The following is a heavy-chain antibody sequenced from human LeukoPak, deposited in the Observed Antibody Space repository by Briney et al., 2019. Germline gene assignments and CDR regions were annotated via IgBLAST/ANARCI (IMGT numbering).Heavy chain of an antibody. V-gene: IGHV3-21*01. CDR2: ISSSSNYI. CDR1: GFTFSSYS. J-gene: IGHJ4*02. Sequence: PGGSLRLSCAASGFTFSSYSMNWVRQAPGKGLEWVSSISSSSNYIYYVDSVKGRFTISRDNAKNSLYLQMNSLRAEDTAVYYCARGVRYCSSTSCYGTMYYFDYWGQGTLVTVSS. D-gene: IGHD2-2*01. CDR3: ARGVRYCSSTSCYGTMYYFDY.